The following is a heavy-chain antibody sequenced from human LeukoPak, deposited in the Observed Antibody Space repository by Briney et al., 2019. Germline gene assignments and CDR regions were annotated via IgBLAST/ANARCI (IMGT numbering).Heavy chain of an antibody. D-gene: IGHD6-13*01. CDR1: GFTFRSYG. V-gene: IGHV3-23*01. CDR3: AREVSSWTQVTFDY. Sequence: GGSLRLSCAASGFTFRSYGMTWVRQAPGKGLEWVSTISGSGDSTYYADSVKGRFTISRDNSRNTLYLQMNSLRAEDTALYYCAREVSSWTQVTFDYWGQGTLVTVSS. J-gene: IGHJ4*02. CDR2: ISGSGDST.